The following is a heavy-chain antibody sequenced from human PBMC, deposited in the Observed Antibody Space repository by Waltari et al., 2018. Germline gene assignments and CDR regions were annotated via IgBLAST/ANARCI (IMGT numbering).Heavy chain of an antibody. Sequence: QVHLQESGPGLVRPSETLSLTCPVSGSSISGGDWWIWVRQSPGKRLEWIGEIHHSGRTNSNPSLKNRLTLSVDESRNQFFLKITSVTAADTALYFCARANGGLIGSWGQGIVVTVSS. D-gene: IGHD3-16*01. CDR3: ARANGGLIGS. V-gene: IGHV4-4*02. CDR1: GSSISGGDW. CDR2: IHHSGRT. J-gene: IGHJ5*02.